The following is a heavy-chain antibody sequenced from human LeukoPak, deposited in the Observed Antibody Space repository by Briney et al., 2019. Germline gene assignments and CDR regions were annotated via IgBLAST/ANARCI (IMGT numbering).Heavy chain of an antibody. CDR2: ISGSGGST. D-gene: IGHD3-22*01. Sequence: GGSLRLSCAASGFTFSSYAMSWVRQAPGKGLEWVSAISGSGGSTYYADSVKGRFTISRDNSKNTLYLQMNSLRAEDTAVYYCAKDNLITMIVVVISPNFDYWGQGPLVTVSS. J-gene: IGHJ4*02. V-gene: IGHV3-23*01. CDR3: AKDNLITMIVVVISPNFDY. CDR1: GFTFSSYA.